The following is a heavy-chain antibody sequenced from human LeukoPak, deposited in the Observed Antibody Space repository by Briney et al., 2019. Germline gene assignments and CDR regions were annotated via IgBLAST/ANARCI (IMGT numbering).Heavy chain of an antibody. Sequence: GGSLRLSCVGSGFTFSSYDMHWVRHATGKGLEWVSAIGRSDDTYYSDSVKGRFTISREDAKNSLYLQMNSLRAGDTAVYYCAREDRGSGWDIIDSWGQGTLVTVSS. CDR1: GFTFSSYD. J-gene: IGHJ4*02. CDR3: AREDRGSGWDIIDS. V-gene: IGHV3-13*04. CDR2: IGRSDDT. D-gene: IGHD6-19*01.